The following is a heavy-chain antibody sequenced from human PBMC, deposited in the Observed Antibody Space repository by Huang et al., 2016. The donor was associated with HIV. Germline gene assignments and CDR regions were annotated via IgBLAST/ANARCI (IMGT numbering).Heavy chain of an antibody. V-gene: IGHV4-34*02. CDR1: GGSFSGHY. D-gene: IGHD3-22*01. J-gene: IGHJ3*02. Sequence: QVQLQQWGAELLKPSETLSLTCAVSGGSFSGHYWTWIRQPPGRGLAWIGEISDSGSTTHNPSLKSRVTISGDTSQSQFSLKLNSVTAADTAIYYCARMFKYDSGGYWGNDAFDIWGQGTMVTVSS. CDR3: ARMFKYDSGGYWGNDAFDI. CDR2: ISDSGST.